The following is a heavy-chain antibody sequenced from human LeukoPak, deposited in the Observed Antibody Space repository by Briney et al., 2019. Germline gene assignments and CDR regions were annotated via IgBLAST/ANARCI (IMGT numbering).Heavy chain of an antibody. D-gene: IGHD6-6*01. V-gene: IGHV4-61*02. J-gene: IGHJ4*02. Sequence: SETLSLTCTVSGGSISSGSYYWSWIRRPAGKGLEWIGRIYTSGSTNYNPSLKSRVTISVDTSKNQFSLKLSSVTAADTAVYYCAREGGGSSSGEFDYWGQGTLVTVSS. CDR1: GGSISSGSYY. CDR3: AREGGGSSSGEFDY. CDR2: IYTSGST.